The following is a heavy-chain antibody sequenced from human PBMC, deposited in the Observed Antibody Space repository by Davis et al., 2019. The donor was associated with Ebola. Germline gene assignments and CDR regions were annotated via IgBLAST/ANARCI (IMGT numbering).Heavy chain of an antibody. CDR3: AGGESGWDASDI. J-gene: IGHJ3*02. Sequence: GGSLRLSCVTSGFTFSTSAMNWVRQAPGMRLEWVSSISSSSSYIYYADSVKGRFTVSRDNAKNSLSLQMNSLRAEDTAVYYCAGGESGWDASDIWGRGTMVTVSS. CDR1: GFTFSTSA. D-gene: IGHD6-19*01. V-gene: IGHV3-21*01. CDR2: ISSSSSYI.